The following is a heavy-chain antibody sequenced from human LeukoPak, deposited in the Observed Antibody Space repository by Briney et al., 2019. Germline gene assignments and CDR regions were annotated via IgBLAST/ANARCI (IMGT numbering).Heavy chain of an antibody. CDR3: ARGAQLTDY. CDR2: IGPDGGTT. D-gene: IGHD6-13*01. CDR1: GFTFYTYG. J-gene: IGHJ4*02. Sequence: PGGSLSLSCAASGFTFYTYGMHWVRQAPGKGLEYVSGIGPDGGTTYYANSVKGRFTISRDNSKYMLYLQMGSLTADDMAVYYCARGAQLTDYWGQGTLVTVSS. V-gene: IGHV3-64*01.